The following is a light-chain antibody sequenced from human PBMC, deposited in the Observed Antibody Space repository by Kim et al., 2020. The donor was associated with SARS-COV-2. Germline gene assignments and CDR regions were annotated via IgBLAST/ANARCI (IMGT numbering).Light chain of an antibody. CDR3: QQYYSYPRT. V-gene: IGKV1-16*01. Sequence: ASGGDSVTITCRASQGISNDLAWFQQKPGKAIKSLIYAAFSLQSGVQSRLRGSGSGTDFTLTISSLQTEDFASYCCQQYYSYPRTFGQGTKVDIK. CDR1: QGISND. J-gene: IGKJ1*01. CDR2: AAF.